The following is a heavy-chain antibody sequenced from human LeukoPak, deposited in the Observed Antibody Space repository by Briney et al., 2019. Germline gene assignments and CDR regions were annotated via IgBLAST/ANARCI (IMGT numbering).Heavy chain of an antibody. CDR2: ISNDGGGT. Sequence: GGSLRLSCAASGFIFNNYGLIWVRQAPGKGLEWVSAISNDGGGTNYADFVRGRFTITRDNSKNTLFLQMNSLRAEDTALYYCAKGSSGYFTDLWGQGTLVTVSS. J-gene: IGHJ5*02. CDR3: AKGSSGYFTDL. V-gene: IGHV3-23*01. D-gene: IGHD3-22*01. CDR1: GFIFNNYG.